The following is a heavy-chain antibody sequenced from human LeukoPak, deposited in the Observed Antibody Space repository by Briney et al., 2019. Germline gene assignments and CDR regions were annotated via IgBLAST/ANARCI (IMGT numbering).Heavy chain of an antibody. D-gene: IGHD3-9*01. CDR3: ARDGTVDILTGYEYYYMDV. CDR2: IYTSGST. CDR1: GGSISSYY. Sequence: SETLSFTCTVSGGSISSYYWSWIRQPAGKGLEWIGRIYTSGSTNYNPSLKSRVTMSVDTSKNQFSLKLSSVTAADTAVYYCARDGTVDILTGYEYYYMDVWGKGTTVTVSS. V-gene: IGHV4-4*07. J-gene: IGHJ6*03.